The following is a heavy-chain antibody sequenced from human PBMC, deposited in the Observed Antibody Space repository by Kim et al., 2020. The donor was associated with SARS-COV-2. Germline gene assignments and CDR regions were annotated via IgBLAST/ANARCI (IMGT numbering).Heavy chain of an antibody. D-gene: IGHD6-13*01. Sequence: YYADSVKSRFTISRDKSKNTLYLQMKNLRVEDTAVYYCAKEMYGKSWYENWGQGTLVTVSS. J-gene: IGHJ4*02. CDR3: AKEMYGKSWYEN. V-gene: IGHV3-30*02.